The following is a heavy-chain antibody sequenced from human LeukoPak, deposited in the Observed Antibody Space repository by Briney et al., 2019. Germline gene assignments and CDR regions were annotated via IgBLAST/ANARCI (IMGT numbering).Heavy chain of an antibody. CDR1: GFTFSSYA. CDR2: ISYDGSNK. V-gene: IGHV3-30-3*01. CDR3: AREGLVVVVAATSFDY. Sequence: GGSLRLSCAASGFTFSSYAMSWVRQAPGKGLEWVAVISYDGSNKYYADSVKGRFTISRDNSKNTLYLQMNSLRAEDTAVYYCAREGLVVVVAATSFDYWGQGTLVTVSS. J-gene: IGHJ4*02. D-gene: IGHD2-15*01.